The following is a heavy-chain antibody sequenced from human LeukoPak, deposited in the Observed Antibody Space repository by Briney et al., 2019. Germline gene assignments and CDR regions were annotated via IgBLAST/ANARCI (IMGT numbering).Heavy chain of an antibody. CDR3: ARDENIAVAGTPADY. CDR2: IKQDGSEK. D-gene: IGHD6-19*01. CDR1: GFTFSSYW. V-gene: IGHV3-7*01. Sequence: GGSLRLSCAASGFTFSSYWVSWVRQAPGKGLEWVANIKQDGSEKYYVDSVKGRFTISRDNAKNSLYLQMNSLRAEDTAVYYCARDENIAVAGTPADYWGQGTLVTVSS. J-gene: IGHJ4*02.